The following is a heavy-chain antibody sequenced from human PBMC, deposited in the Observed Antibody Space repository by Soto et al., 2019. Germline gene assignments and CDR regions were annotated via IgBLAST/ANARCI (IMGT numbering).Heavy chain of an antibody. CDR2: SNHSGST. CDR1: AGSFSGYY. J-gene: IGHJ6*02. Sequence: PSQTLSLTCAVDAGSFSGYYWSWIRQPPWKGLQWIGESNHSGSTNYNPSLKSRVTISVDTSKNQFSLKLSSVTAADTAVYYCARLGFEQQLALFDYGMDVWGQGTTVTVSS. D-gene: IGHD6-13*01. V-gene: IGHV4-34*01. CDR3: ARLGFEQQLALFDYGMDV.